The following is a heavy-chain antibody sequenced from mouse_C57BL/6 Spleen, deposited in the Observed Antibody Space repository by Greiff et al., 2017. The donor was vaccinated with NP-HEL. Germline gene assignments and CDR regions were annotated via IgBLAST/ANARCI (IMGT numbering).Heavy chain of an antibody. Sequence: EVKLMESGGGLVQPGGSLQLSCAASGFTFSDYYLYWVRQTLEKRLEWVAYISNGGGSTYYPDTVKGRFTISRDNAKNTLYLQMSRLKSEDTAMYYCARQGTPRQLRQAMDYWGQGTSVTVSS. CDR3: ARQGTPRQLRQAMDY. CDR1: GFTFSDYY. J-gene: IGHJ4*01. V-gene: IGHV5-12*01. D-gene: IGHD3-2*02. CDR2: ISNGGGST.